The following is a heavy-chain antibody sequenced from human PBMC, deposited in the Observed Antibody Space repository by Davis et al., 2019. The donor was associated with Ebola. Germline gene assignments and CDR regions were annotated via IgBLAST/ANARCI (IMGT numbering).Heavy chain of an antibody. Sequence: GESLKISCKGSGYSFTSYWIGWVRQMPGKGLEWMGIIYPGDSDTRYSPSFQGQVTISADKSISTAYLQWSSLKASDTAMYYCARHTRKSGYGGGSGENWFDPWGQGTLVTVSS. J-gene: IGHJ5*02. CDR3: ARHTRKSGYGGGSGENWFDP. CDR2: IYPGDSDT. CDR1: GYSFTSYW. D-gene: IGHD5-12*01. V-gene: IGHV5-51*01.